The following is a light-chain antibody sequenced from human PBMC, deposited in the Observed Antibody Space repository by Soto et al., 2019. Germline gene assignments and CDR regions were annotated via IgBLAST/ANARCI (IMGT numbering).Light chain of an antibody. CDR2: DVN. Sequence: QPVLTQPASVSGSPGQSITISCTGTSSDIGAYNFVSWYQQHPGKARKLMLYDVNIRPSGVSNRFSGSKSGNTASLTISGLQAEDEADYYCTSWTTSTTMIFGGGTNLTVL. CDR1: SSDIGAYNF. CDR3: TSWTTSTTMI. V-gene: IGLV2-14*03. J-gene: IGLJ2*01.